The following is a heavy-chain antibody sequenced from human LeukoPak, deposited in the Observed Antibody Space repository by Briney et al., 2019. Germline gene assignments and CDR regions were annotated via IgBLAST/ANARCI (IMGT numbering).Heavy chain of an antibody. D-gene: IGHD3-10*02. CDR1: GFTFESFG. J-gene: IGHJ4*02. CDR3: AKDLDGSDMYGGLDY. CDR2: ISYSGRST. Sequence: GGSLRRSCAASGFTFESFGMNWVRQAPGKGLEWVSGISYSGRSTYYTDSVKGRFTISRDNSENTLYLQMNSLRGDDTAVYYCAKDLDGSDMYGGLDYWGQGILVTVSS. V-gene: IGHV3-23*01.